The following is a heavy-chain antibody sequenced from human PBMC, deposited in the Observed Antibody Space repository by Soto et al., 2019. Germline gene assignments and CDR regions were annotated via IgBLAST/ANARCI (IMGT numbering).Heavy chain of an antibody. D-gene: IGHD3-3*01. CDR3: ARGGPAIYDFWSGATQTFRAQYDSYAMDV. CDR1: GGSFSGYY. Sequence: SETLSLTCAVYGGSFSGYYWTWIRQSPGKGLEWIGDINHSGSTNYNPSLRSRVAISVDTSKNQFSLKLNSVTAADTAGYYCARGGPAIYDFWSGATQTFRAQYDSYAMDVWGQGTTVTVSS. J-gene: IGHJ6*02. CDR2: INHSGST. V-gene: IGHV4-34*01.